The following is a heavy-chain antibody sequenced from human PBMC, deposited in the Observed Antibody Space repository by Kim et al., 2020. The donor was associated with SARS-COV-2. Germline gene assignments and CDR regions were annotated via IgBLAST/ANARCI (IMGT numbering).Heavy chain of an antibody. Sequence: ASVKVSCKASGYTFTSYDINWVRQATGQGLEWMGWMNPKSGNTGYAQKFQGRVTMTRNTPISTPYMELSSLRSEDTPVDYCARLFHSSWPPNYYYYMDVW. CDR3: ARLFHSSWPPNYYYYMDV. CDR1: GYTFTSYD. V-gene: IGHV1-8*01. J-gene: IGHJ6*03. CDR2: MNPKSGNT. D-gene: IGHD6-13*01.